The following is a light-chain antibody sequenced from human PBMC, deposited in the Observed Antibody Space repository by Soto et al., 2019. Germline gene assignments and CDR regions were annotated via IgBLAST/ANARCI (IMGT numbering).Light chain of an antibody. Sequence: QSALTRPASVSGSPGQSITISCTGTSSDVGGYKYVSWYQQYPGKAPKLMMYEVSNRPSGVSNRFSGSKSGNTASLTISGLQAEDEADYYCTSYTSSSPCVFGTGTKVTVL. CDR3: TSYTSSSPCV. V-gene: IGLV2-14*01. CDR1: SSDVGGYKY. CDR2: EVS. J-gene: IGLJ1*01.